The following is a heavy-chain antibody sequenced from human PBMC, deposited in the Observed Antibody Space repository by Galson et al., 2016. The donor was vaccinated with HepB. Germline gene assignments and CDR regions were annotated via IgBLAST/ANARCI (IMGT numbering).Heavy chain of an antibody. D-gene: IGHD2-15*01. CDR3: ARGRALVVD. V-gene: IGHV3-7*04. CDR1: GFTFDNFW. J-gene: IGHJ4*02. Sequence: SLRLSCAASGFTFDNFWMSWVRQAPGKGLEWVANIHKDGSEKNYVDSLKGRFTISRDNAQNSVSLQMNSLRGEDTAVYYCARGRALVVDWGQGTQVIVSS. CDR2: IHKDGSEK.